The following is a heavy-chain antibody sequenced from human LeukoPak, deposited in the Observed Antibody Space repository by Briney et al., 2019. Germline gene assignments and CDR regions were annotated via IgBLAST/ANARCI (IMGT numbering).Heavy chain of an antibody. CDR3: VRSPGFPFGYMDV. Sequence: PGGSLRLSCAASGFTFSDYPMYWVRQAPGKGLEWVAVISYDASNDFYRDSVRGRFTISRDNARNTVYLQMDTLKPEDTAVYYCVRSPGFPFGYMDVWGKGTMVIVSS. J-gene: IGHJ6*03. CDR2: ISYDASND. D-gene: IGHD1-14*01. CDR1: GFTFSDYP. V-gene: IGHV3-30*04.